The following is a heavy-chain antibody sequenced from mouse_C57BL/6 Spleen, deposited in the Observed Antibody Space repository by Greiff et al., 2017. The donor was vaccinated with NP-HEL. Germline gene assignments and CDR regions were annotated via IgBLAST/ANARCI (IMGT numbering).Heavy chain of an antibody. D-gene: IGHD1-2*01. J-gene: IGHJ2*01. CDR2: ISDGGSYT. V-gene: IGHV5-4*01. CDR1: GFTFSSYA. Sequence: EVQGVESGGGLVKPGGSLNLSCAASGFTFSSYAMSWVRQTPEKRLEWVATISDGGSYTYYPDNGKGRFTFARDNAKNNLYLQMSHLKSEDTAMYYCARDRGDGDWGQGTTLTVSS. CDR3: ARDRGDGD.